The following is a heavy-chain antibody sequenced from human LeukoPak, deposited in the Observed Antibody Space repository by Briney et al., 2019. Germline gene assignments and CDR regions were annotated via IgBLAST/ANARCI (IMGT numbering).Heavy chain of an antibody. J-gene: IGHJ4*02. V-gene: IGHV3-48*01. D-gene: IGHD5-24*01. Sequence: GRSLRLSCGASGFSFSSYGMHWVRQAPGKGLEWISYIGIDSGNTNYADSVKGRFTISGDKAKNSLYLQMNSLRVEDTAVYYCARDYKYAFDNWGQGTLVTVSS. CDR2: IGIDSGNT. CDR3: ARDYKYAFDN. CDR1: GFSFSSYG.